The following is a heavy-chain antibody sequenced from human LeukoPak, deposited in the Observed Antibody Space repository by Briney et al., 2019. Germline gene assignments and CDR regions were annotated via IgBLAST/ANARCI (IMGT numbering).Heavy chain of an antibody. D-gene: IGHD2-15*01. CDR3: ASSHGSGGSCYGY. J-gene: IGHJ4*02. CDR1: GGSFSGYY. CDR2: INHSGST. Sequence: SETLSLTCAVYGGSFSGYYWSWIRQPPGKGLEWIGEINHSGSTNYNPSLKSRVTISVDTSKNQFSLKLSSVTAVDTAVYYCASSHGSGGSCYGYWGQGTLVTVSS. V-gene: IGHV4-34*01.